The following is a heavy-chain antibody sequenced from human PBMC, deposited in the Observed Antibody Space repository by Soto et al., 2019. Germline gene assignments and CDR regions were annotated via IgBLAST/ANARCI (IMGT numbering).Heavy chain of an antibody. Sequence: LSLTCTVSGGSISSSSYYWGWIRQPPGKGLEWIGSIYYSGSTYYNPSLKSRVTISVDTSKNQFSLKLSSVTAADTAVYYCARQNYDILTGPSSFDPWGQGTLVTVSS. CDR2: IYYSGST. CDR3: ARQNYDILTGPSSFDP. D-gene: IGHD3-9*01. V-gene: IGHV4-39*01. J-gene: IGHJ5*02. CDR1: GGSISSSSYY.